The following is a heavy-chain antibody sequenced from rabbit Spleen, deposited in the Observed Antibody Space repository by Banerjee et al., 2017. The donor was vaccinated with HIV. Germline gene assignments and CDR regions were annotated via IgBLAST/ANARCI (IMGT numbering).Heavy chain of an antibody. CDR3: ARDLVAWSPGL. D-gene: IGHD3-1*01. J-gene: IGHJ6*01. Sequence: EQLVESGGGLVTPGGTLKLSCKASGFDFSGYGMSWVRQAPGKGLEWIGYIYIGISGSTYYASWAKGRFTISKTSSTTVTLQMTSLTVADTATYFCARDLVAWSPGLWGPGTLVTVS. CDR1: GFDFSGYG. CDR2: IYIGISGST. V-gene: IGHV1S45*01.